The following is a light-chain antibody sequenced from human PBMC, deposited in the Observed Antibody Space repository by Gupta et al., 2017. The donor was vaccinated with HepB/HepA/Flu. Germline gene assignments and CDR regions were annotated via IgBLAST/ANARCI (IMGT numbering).Light chain of an antibody. CDR2: AAS. CDR3: QQRNSYPRVFT. CDR1: QGISSY. V-gene: IGKV1-9*01. J-gene: IGKJ3*01. Sequence: DIQLTQSPSFLSASVGDRVTITCRASQGISSYLAWYQQKPGKAPKLLIYAASTLQSGVPSRFSGSGSGTEFTLTISSLQPEDFATYYCQQRNSYPRVFTFGHGTKVDIK.